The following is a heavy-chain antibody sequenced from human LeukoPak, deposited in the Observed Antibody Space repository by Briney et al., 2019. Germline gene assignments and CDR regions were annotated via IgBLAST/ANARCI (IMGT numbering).Heavy chain of an antibody. CDR3: AKDRCSNGIGCYYYYMDV. D-gene: IGHD2-8*01. V-gene: IGHV3-30*02. J-gene: IGHJ6*03. Sequence: SGGSLSLSRTASGFTFSSYGMHWVRQSPGKGLEWVAYIQYDGSNEQYADSVKCRFSISRDSSKNILYLRMNSLRAEDTAVYYCAKDRCSNGIGCYYYYMDVWGKETAVTISS. CDR1: GFTFSSYG. CDR2: IQYDGSNE.